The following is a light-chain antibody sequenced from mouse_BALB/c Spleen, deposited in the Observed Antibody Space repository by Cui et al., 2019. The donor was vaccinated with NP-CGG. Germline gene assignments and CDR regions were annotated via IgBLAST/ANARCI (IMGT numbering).Light chain of an antibody. CDR3: ALWYSNHWV. Sequence: AVVSQQSAPTTSPGETVTLTCRSSTGAVTTNNFANWVQEKPDHLFTGLIGGTHNRAPGVPARFSGSLIGDKAALTITGAQTEDEAIYFCALWYSNHWVFGGGTKLTVL. V-gene: IGLV1*01. CDR2: GTH. J-gene: IGLJ1*01. CDR1: TGAVTTNNF.